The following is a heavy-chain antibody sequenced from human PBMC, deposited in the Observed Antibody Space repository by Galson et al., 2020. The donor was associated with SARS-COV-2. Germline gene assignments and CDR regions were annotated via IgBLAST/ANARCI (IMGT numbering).Heavy chain of an antibody. CDR3: ARDQDGYNDV. CDR2: IKQDGRDR. CDR1: RFTFSNNW. J-gene: IGHJ4*02. Sequence: AESLRLSCAASRFTFSNNWMSWVRQAPGKGLEWVANIKQDGRDRYYVDSVKGRFSISIDNAKNSLFLQMNSLRAEDTAVDYCARDQDGYNDVWGQGTLVTVSS. D-gene: IGHD5-12*01. V-gene: IGHV3-7*01.